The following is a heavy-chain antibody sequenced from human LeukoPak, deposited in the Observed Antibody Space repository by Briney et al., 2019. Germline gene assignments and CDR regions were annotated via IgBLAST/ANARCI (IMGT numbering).Heavy chain of an antibody. CDR2: IIPILGIT. J-gene: IGHJ4*02. D-gene: IGHD5-18*01. Sequence: ASVKVSCKASGGTFSSYAISWVRQAPGQGLEWMGRIIPILGITNYAQKFQGRVTITADKSTSTAYMELSSLRSEDTAVYYCARGGKRAYSYGNDYWGQGTLVTVSS. V-gene: IGHV1-69*04. CDR3: ARGGKRAYSYGNDY. CDR1: GGTFSSYA.